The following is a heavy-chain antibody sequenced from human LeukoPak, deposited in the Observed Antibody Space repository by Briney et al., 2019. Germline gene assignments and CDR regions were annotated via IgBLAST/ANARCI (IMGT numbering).Heavy chain of an antibody. CDR2: ISPDGNSA. V-gene: IGHV3-74*03. CDR1: GFTFNRYW. J-gene: IGHJ6*02. Sequence: GGSLRLSCAASGFTFNRYWMHWVRQAPGKGLVWVSRISPDGNSATYADSVKGRFTISRDNAKNTLYLQMNSLRAEDSAVYYCVSLDGVYYYHMDVWGQGTTVIVSS. D-gene: IGHD3/OR15-3a*01. CDR3: VSLDGVYYYHMDV.